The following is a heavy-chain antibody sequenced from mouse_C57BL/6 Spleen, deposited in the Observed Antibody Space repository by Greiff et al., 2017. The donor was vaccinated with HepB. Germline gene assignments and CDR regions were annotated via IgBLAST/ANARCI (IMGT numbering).Heavy chain of an antibody. V-gene: IGHV1-55*01. CDR2: IYPGSGST. Sequence: VQLQQPGAELVKPGASVKMSCKASGYTFTSYWITWVKQRPGQGLEWIGDIYPGSGSTNYNEKFKSKATLTVDTSSSTAYMQLSSLTSEDSAVYYCARRGSNYEEVFAYWGQGTLVTVSA. CDR3: ARRGSNYEEVFAY. CDR1: GYTFTSYW. D-gene: IGHD2-5*01. J-gene: IGHJ3*01.